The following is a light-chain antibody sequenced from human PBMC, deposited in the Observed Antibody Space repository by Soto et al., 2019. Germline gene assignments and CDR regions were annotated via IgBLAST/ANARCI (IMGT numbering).Light chain of an antibody. Sequence: EMVLTQSPGILSLSPGERATLSCRASQSVRSDYLAWYQQKPGQAPRLLMSAASSRAAGVPDRFRGGGSGTDFTLTISRLEPEDFAVYYCHQYGDPPRTFGQGTKLEI. CDR2: AAS. J-gene: IGKJ2*01. CDR3: HQYGDPPRT. V-gene: IGKV3-20*01. CDR1: QSVRSDY.